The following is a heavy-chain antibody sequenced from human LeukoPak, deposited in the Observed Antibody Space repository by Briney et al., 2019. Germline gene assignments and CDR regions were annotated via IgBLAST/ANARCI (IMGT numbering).Heavy chain of an antibody. CDR3: ARPHCSSTTCYQSLDS. D-gene: IGHD2-2*01. Sequence: PSETLSLTCTVSGDSISSSSYHWGWIRQPPGKGLEWIGSVYYSGSTYYNPSLKSRVTISVDTSKNQFSLKVSSVTAADTAVYYCARPHCSSTTCYQSLDSWGQGTLVTVSS. CDR2: VYYSGST. J-gene: IGHJ4*02. CDR1: GDSISSSSYH. V-gene: IGHV4-39*01.